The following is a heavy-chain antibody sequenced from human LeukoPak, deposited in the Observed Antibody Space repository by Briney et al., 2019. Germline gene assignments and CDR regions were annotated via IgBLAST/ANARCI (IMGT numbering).Heavy chain of an antibody. D-gene: IGHD6-6*01. Sequence: GASVKVSCKASGYTFTDYYMHWVRQAPGQGLEWMGLINPNDDGTIYATNYAQKFQGRVTMTRDTSISTAYMELTRLRSDDTAVYYCARDLGGSSSFGYWGQGTLVTVSS. V-gene: IGHV1-2*02. CDR2: INPNDDGTIYAT. CDR1: GYTFTDYY. CDR3: ARDLGGSSSFGY. J-gene: IGHJ4*02.